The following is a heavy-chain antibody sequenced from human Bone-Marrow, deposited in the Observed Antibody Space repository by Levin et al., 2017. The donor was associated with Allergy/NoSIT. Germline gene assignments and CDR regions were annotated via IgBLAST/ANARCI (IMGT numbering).Heavy chain of an antibody. CDR1: GYTFTSYY. V-gene: IGHV1-46*01. CDR2: INPSGGTT. Sequence: ASVKVSCKTSGYTFTSYYIHWVRLAPGQGLEWMGIINPSGGTTSFPQKFQGRVIMTRDTSTSTVYMELSSLRSDDTAVYYCARDRGQGRTYFYFDSWGQGTPVTVSS. D-gene: IGHD3-10*01. CDR3: ARDRGQGRTYFYFDS. J-gene: IGHJ4*02.